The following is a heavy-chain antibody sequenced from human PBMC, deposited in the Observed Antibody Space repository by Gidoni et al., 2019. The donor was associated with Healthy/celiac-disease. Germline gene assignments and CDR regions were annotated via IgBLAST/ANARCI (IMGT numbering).Heavy chain of an antibody. D-gene: IGHD6-19*01. V-gene: IGHV3-30*18. CDR2: ISYDGSNK. Sequence: QVPLVESVGGVVPPGRSLRLSCAASVFTFRLYGIHWVRQAPGKGLEWVAVISYDGSNKYYADSVKGRFTISRDNSKNTLYLQMNSLRAEDTAVYYCAKTYSLAVAGMGGFDYWGQGTLVTVSS. CDR1: VFTFRLYG. J-gene: IGHJ4*02. CDR3: AKTYSLAVAGMGGFDY.